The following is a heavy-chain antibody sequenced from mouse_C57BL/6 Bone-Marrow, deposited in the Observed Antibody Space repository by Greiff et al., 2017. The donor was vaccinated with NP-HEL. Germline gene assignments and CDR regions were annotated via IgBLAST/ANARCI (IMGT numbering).Heavy chain of an antibody. CDR2: INPCSGYT. Sequence: QVQLQQSGAELARPGASVKMSCKASGYTFTSYTMHWVKPRPGQGLEWIGYINPCSGYTKYNQKFKDKATLTADKSSSTAYMPLSSLTSEDSTVYYCSRLNDYAMDYWGQGTSVTVSS. V-gene: IGHV1-4*01. J-gene: IGHJ4*01. CDR1: GYTFTSYT. CDR3: SRLNDYAMDY.